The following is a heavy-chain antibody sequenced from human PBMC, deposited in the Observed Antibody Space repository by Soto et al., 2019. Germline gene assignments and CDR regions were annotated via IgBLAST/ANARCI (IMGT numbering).Heavy chain of an antibody. J-gene: IGHJ6*02. Sequence: SSYTISWVRQAPGQGLEWMGRIIPILGIANYAQKFRGRVTITADKSTSTAYMELSSLRSEDTAVYYCAATVVVTAMNYYYYGMDVWGQGTTVNVSS. V-gene: IGHV1-69*02. CDR1: SSYT. CDR3: AATVVVTAMNYYYYGMDV. CDR2: IIPILGIA. D-gene: IGHD2-21*02.